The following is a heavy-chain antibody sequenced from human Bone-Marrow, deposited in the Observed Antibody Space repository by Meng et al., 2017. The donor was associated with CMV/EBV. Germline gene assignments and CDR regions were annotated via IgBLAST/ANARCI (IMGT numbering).Heavy chain of an antibody. Sequence: QVQLVGAGGGLVKPGGSLRLSCAAPGFTFSDYYMSWFRQAPGKGLEWVSYISSSSSYTNYADSVKGRFTISRDNAKNSLYLQMNSLRAEDTAVYYCAGQTMAVDYWGQGTLVTVSS. J-gene: IGHJ4*02. V-gene: IGHV3-11*06. CDR1: GFTFSDYY. D-gene: IGHD4/OR15-4a*01. CDR2: ISSSSSYT. CDR3: AGQTMAVDY.